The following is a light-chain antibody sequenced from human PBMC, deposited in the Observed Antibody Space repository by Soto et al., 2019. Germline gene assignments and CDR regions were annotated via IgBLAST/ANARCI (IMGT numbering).Light chain of an antibody. J-gene: IGKJ1*01. CDR3: QQSFGAPRT. CDR2: GAY. CDR1: QSISTY. V-gene: IGKV1-39*01. Sequence: DIQMTQSPSSLSASLGDRVTVTCRASQSISTYLNWFQQRPGKAPKLLIYGAYTLQDGVPSRFSGSGSETEFTLTISSPQPDDFATYYCQQSFGAPRTVGQGTRVDIK.